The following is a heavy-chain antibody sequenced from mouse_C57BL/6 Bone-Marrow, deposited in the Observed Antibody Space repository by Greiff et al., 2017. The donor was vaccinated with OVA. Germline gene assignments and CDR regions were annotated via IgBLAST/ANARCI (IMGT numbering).Heavy chain of an antibody. CDR2: IYPGNSDT. Sequence: VQLQQSGTVLARPGASVKMSCKTSGYTFTSYWMHWVKQRPGQGLEWIGAIYPGNSDTSYNQKFKGKAKLTAVTSASTAYMELSSLTNEDSAVYYGTRGVTTVVAPYYDMDYWGKGTSVTVSS. CDR3: TRGVTTVVAPYYDMDY. J-gene: IGHJ4*01. CDR1: GYTFTSYW. V-gene: IGHV1-5*01. D-gene: IGHD1-1*01.